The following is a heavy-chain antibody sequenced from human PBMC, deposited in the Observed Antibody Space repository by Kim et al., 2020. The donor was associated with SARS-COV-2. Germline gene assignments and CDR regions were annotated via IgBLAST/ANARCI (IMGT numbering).Heavy chain of an antibody. CDR3: ARVHTSSWEIDY. Sequence: YYAPSLKGRVTTSLDTSRNQFSLNLGSVTVADTAVYYCARVHTSSWEIDYWGQGTLVTVSS. J-gene: IGHJ4*02. V-gene: IGHV4-30-2*04. D-gene: IGHD6-13*01.